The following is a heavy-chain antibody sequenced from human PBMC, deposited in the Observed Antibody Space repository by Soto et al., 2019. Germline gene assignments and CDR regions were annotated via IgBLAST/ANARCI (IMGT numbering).Heavy chain of an antibody. D-gene: IGHD6-13*01. CDR3: ASSHAGAHITAAVH. J-gene: IGHJ4*02. CDR1: GGSISISGYS. CDR2: VYHSGST. V-gene: IGHV4-30-2*01. Sequence: PSDTLSLTCTVSGGSISISGYSWSWIRQPPGKGLEWVGYVYHSGSTYYNPSLKSRVTISVDRSKNQFSLKLSSVTAADTAVYYCASSHAGAHITAAVHWGQGTLVTVSS.